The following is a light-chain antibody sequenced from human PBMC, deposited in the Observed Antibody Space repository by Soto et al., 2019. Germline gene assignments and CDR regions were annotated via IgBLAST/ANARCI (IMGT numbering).Light chain of an antibody. CDR3: QQYGSSPPT. CDR2: GAS. J-gene: IGKJ3*01. CDR1: QSVSSSY. Sequence: EIVLTQSPGTLSLSPGERSTLSVMSSQSVSSSYLAWYQQKPGQAPRLLIYGASSRATGIPDRFSGSGSGTDFTLTISRLEPEDFAVYYCQQYGSSPPTFGPGTKVDI. V-gene: IGKV3-20*01.